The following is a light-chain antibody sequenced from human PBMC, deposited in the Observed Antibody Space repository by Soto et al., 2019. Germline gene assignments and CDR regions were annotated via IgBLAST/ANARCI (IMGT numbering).Light chain of an antibody. CDR1: SSDVGGYEH. V-gene: IGLV2-14*03. J-gene: IGLJ3*02. Sequence: QSVLTQPASVSGSPGQSITISCTGTSSDVGGYEHVSWYQQHPGKAPKLIIYDVTVRPSGISPRFSGSQSDNTASLAVSGLQPEDEADYYCSSYTNKDTLLFGGGTKLTVL. CDR3: SSYTNKDTLL. CDR2: DVT.